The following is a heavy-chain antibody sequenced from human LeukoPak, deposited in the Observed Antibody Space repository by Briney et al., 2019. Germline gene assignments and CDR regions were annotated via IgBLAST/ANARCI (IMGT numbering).Heavy chain of an antibody. CDR3: AKVSGAANPYNWFDP. CDR1: GFTFSSYS. CDR2: ISGSGGST. Sequence: GGSLRLSCAAFGFTFSSYSMNWVRQAPGKGLEWVSAISGSGGSTYYADSVKGRFTISRDNSKNTLYLQMNSLRAEDTAVYYCAKVSGAANPYNWFDPWGQGTLVTVSS. D-gene: IGHD2-15*01. V-gene: IGHV3-23*01. J-gene: IGHJ5*02.